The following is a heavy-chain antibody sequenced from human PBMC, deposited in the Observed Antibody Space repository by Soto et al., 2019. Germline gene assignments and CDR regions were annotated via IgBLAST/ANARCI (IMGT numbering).Heavy chain of an antibody. CDR3: AREIVVARGASYFDY. Sequence: SETLSLTCAVSGGSISSSNWWSWVRQPPGKGLEWIGEIYHSGSTNYNPSLKSRVTISVDNAKNSLYLQMNSLRAEDTAVYYCAREIVVARGASYFDYWGPGTLVTVSS. J-gene: IGHJ4*02. D-gene: IGHD2-2*01. CDR2: IYHSGST. CDR1: GGSISSSNW. V-gene: IGHV4-4*02.